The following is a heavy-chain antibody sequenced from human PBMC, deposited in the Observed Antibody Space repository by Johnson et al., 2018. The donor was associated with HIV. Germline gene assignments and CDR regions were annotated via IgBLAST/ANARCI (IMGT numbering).Heavy chain of an antibody. J-gene: IGHJ3*02. CDR2: IHYDAIGK. CDR1: GFTFSVYD. D-gene: IGHD1-7*01. Sequence: QVQLVESGGGVVQSGGSLRLSYDASGFTFSVYDRHWVCQAPGKGLQWVPFIHYDAIGKYSGGAVMGRFTFSRDNSKNTLYLQMKSLRAEDTAVYYCAKGRSGTTASIDAFDIWSQGTMVAVSS. CDR3: AKGRSGTTASIDAFDI. V-gene: IGHV3-30*02.